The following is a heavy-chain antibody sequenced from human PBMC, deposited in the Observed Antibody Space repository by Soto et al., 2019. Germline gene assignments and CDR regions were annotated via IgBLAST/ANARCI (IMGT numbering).Heavy chain of an antibody. V-gene: IGHV3-23*01. D-gene: IGHD3-16*01. CDR1: GFTFNTFE. CDR2: ISDDSSRT. J-gene: IGHJ5*01. CDR3: VKGGWLDF. Sequence: EVQLLESGGGLVQPGGSLRLSCAASGFTFNTFEMSWVRQAPGRGLEWVSFISDDSSRTYYADAVKGRFTISRDNSKYTLYLQMNSLTAEANAVYACVKGGWLDFWGQGTLVTVSS.